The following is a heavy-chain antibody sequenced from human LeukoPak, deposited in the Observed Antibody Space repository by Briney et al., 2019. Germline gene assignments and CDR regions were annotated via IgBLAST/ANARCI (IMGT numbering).Heavy chain of an antibody. D-gene: IGHD3-10*01. J-gene: IGHJ4*02. CDR2: IYYSGRT. V-gene: IGHV4-39*01. CDR1: GGSISSSSYY. CDR3: ARPLIRGAIITPYY. Sequence: SETLSLTCTVSGGSISSSSYYWGWIRQPPGKGLEWIGSIYYSGRTYYNPSLKSRVTISVDTSKNQFSLKLSSVTAADTAVYYCARPLIRGAIITPYYWGQGTLVTVSS.